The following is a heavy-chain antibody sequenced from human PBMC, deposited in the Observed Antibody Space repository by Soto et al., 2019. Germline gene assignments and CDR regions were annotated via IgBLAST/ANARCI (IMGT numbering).Heavy chain of an antibody. D-gene: IGHD3-22*01. CDR1: GFSFSSYW. J-gene: IGHJ4*02. CDR2: IKQDGSEK. CDR3: ARGSYYDSSGYSY. V-gene: IGHV3-7*01. Sequence: LRLSCAVSGFSFSSYWMSWVRQAPGKGLEWVANIKQDGSEKYYVDSVKGRFTISRDNAKNSLYLQMNSLRAEDTAVYYCARGSYYDSSGYSYWGQGTLVTVSS.